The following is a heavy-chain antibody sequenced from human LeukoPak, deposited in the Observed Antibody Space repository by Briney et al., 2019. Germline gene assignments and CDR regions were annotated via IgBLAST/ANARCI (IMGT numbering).Heavy chain of an antibody. D-gene: IGHD1-7*01. CDR1: GFTFSNAW. CDR2: INSDGSST. CDR3: ASRITGPS. J-gene: IGHJ4*02. Sequence: SGGSLRLSCAASGFTFSNAWMSWVRQAPGKGLVWVSRINSDGSSTSYADSVKGRFTISRDNAKDTLYLQMNSLRAEDTAVYYCASRITGPSWGQGTLVTVSS. V-gene: IGHV3-74*01.